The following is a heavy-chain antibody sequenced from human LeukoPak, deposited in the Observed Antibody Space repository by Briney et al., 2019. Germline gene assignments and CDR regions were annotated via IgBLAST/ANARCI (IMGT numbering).Heavy chain of an antibody. CDR3: ARYDIVVVPASRPDAFDI. V-gene: IGHV4-59*01. Sequence: SETLSLTCTVSGGSISSYYWSWIRQPPGKGLEWIGYIYYSGSTSYNPSLKSRVTISVDTSKNQFSLKLSSVTAADTAVYYCARYDIVVVPASRPDAFDIWGQGTMVTVSS. CDR1: GGSISSYY. CDR2: IYYSGST. J-gene: IGHJ3*02. D-gene: IGHD2-2*01.